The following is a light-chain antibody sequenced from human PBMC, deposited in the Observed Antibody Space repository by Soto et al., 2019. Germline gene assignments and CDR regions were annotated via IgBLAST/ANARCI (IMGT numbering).Light chain of an antibody. CDR1: QIVSSSY. V-gene: IGKV3-20*01. CDR2: GAS. CDR3: QQYNHWT. J-gene: IGKJ1*01. Sequence: EIVLTQGPGTLSLSPGESATLSCRASQIVSSSYVAWYQQKPGQAPRLLVYGASSSGTDIRARFSGSGSGTESTLTISRLQSEDYAVYYCQQYNHWTFGQGTKVDIK.